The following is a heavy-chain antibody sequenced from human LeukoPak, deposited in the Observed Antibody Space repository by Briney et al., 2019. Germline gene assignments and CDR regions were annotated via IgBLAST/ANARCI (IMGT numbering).Heavy chain of an antibody. V-gene: IGHV3-66*01. D-gene: IGHD3-10*01. CDR1: GFTFSSYS. J-gene: IGHJ4*02. Sequence: GGSLRLSCAASGFTFSSYSMNWVRQAPGKGLEWVSVIYSSGSTYYAASVKGRFTISRDNSKNTLYLQMNSVRAEDTAVYYCAREYRGEYYFAYWGQGTLVTVSS. CDR3: AREYRGEYYFAY. CDR2: IYSSGST.